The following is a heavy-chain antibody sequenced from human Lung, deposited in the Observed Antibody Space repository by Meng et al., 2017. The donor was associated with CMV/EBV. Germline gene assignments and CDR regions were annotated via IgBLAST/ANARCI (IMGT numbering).Heavy chain of an antibody. CDR3: ARACSSTSCLAAYYYYGMDV. Sequence: GGSXRLXXAASGFTFSSYSMNWVRQAPGKGLEWVSYISSSSSTIYYADSVKGRFTISRDNAKNSLYLQMNSLRAEDTAVYYCARACSSTSCLAAYYYYGMDVWGQGXTVTVSS. CDR2: ISSSSSTI. CDR1: GFTFSSYS. J-gene: IGHJ6*02. D-gene: IGHD2-2*01. V-gene: IGHV3-48*04.